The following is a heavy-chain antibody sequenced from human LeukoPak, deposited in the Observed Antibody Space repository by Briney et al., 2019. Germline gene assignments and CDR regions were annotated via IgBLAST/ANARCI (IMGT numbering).Heavy chain of an antibody. CDR1: GDSIGSYY. CDR3: ARFLHYYGSGSYYVPKRTYYYYYMDV. V-gene: IGHV4-4*07. CDR2: IDTSGST. Sequence: SETLSLTCTVSGDSIGSYYWSWIRQPAGKGLEWIGRIDTSGSTNYNPSLKSRVTMSVDTSKNQFSLELSSVTAADTAVYYCARFLHYYGSGSYYVPKRTYYYYYMDVWGKGTTVTVSS. J-gene: IGHJ6*03. D-gene: IGHD3-10*01.